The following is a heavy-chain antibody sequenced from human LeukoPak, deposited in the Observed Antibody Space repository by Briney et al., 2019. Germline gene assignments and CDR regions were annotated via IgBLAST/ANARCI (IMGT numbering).Heavy chain of an antibody. J-gene: IGHJ4*02. CDR3: ARDGYNWAY. CDR2: ISTSGSTI. Sequence: GGSLRLSCAASGFTFRDHYMTWIRQAPGKGLEWVGSISTSGSTIYYADPVKGRFTVSRDNAKNSLNLQMNSLRAEDTAVYYCARDGYNWAYWGQGTLVTVSS. D-gene: IGHD5-24*01. CDR1: GFTFRDHY. V-gene: IGHV3-11*01.